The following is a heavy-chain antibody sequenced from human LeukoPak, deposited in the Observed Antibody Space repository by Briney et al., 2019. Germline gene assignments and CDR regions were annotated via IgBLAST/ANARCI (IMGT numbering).Heavy chain of an antibody. Sequence: PSETLSLTCTVSGGSISSSSYYRGWIRQPPGKGLEWIGSIYYSGSTYYNPSLKSRVTISVDTSKNQFSLKLSSVTAADTAVYYCASPRYGGYYEWGQGTLVTVSS. CDR2: IYYSGST. V-gene: IGHV4-39*01. CDR1: GGSISSSSYY. CDR3: ASPRYGGYYE. D-gene: IGHD3-22*01. J-gene: IGHJ4*02.